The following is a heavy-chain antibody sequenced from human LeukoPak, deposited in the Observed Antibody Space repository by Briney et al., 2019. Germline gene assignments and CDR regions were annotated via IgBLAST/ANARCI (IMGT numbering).Heavy chain of an antibody. V-gene: IGHV4-31*03. D-gene: IGHD3-10*01. CDR2: IYYSGST. J-gene: IGHJ4*02. CDR1: GGSISSGGYY. Sequence: SETLSLTCTVSGGSISSGGYYWSWIRQHPGKGLEWVGYIYYSGSTYYNPSLKSRVTISVDTSKNQFSLKLSSVTAVDTAVYYCARKENVYYYFDYWGQGTLVTVSS. CDR3: ARKENVYYYFDY.